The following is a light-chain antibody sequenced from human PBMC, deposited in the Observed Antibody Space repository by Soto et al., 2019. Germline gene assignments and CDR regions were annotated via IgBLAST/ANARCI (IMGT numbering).Light chain of an antibody. CDR3: QQYGRSPLT. Sequence: EIVLTQSPDTLSLSPGERATLSCRASQSVRSNYLAWYQQKPGQAPRFLIYDASSRATGIPDRFSGSGSGTDVTLTISRLEPEDFAVYYGQQYGRSPLTFGGGTKVEIK. CDR1: QSVRSNY. CDR2: DAS. V-gene: IGKV3-20*01. J-gene: IGKJ4*01.